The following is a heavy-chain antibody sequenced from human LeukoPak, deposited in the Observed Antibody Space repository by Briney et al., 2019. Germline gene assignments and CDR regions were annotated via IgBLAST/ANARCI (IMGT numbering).Heavy chain of an antibody. Sequence: SETLSLTCTVSGGSISSYYWGWIRQPPGKGLEWIGYIYYSGSTNYNPSLQSRVTISVDTSKNQFSLKLSSVTAADTAVYYCARDRGVVVVPAAITGVDYYYYGMDVWGQGTTVTVSS. CDR3: ARDRGVVVVPAAITGVDYYYYGMDV. D-gene: IGHD2-2*02. V-gene: IGHV4-59*01. CDR1: GGSISSYY. J-gene: IGHJ6*02. CDR2: IYYSGST.